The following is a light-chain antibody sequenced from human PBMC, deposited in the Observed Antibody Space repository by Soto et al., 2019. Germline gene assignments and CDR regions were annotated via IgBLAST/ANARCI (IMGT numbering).Light chain of an antibody. V-gene: IGLV1-40*01. CDR3: QSYDSSRSHVV. CDR1: SSNIGAGYD. CDR2: GNS. Sequence: QPVLTQPPSVSGAPGQRVTISCTGSSSNIGAGYDVHWYQQLPGTAPKLLIYGNSNRPSGVPDRFSGSKSGTSASLAITGLQAEDEADYYCQSYDSSRSHVVFGGGTKLTVL. J-gene: IGLJ2*01.